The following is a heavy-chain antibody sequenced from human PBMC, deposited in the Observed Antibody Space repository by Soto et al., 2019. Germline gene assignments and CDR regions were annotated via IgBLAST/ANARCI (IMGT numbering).Heavy chain of an antibody. D-gene: IGHD2-2*01. Sequence: RGESLKISCKGSGYSFTSYWIGWVRQMPGKGLEWMGIIYPGDSDTRYSPSFQGQVTISADKSISTAYLQWSSLKASDTAMYYCARQDGGYCSSTSCQLGMDVWGQGTTVTVSS. CDR3: ARQDGGYCSSTSCQLGMDV. CDR1: GYSFTSYW. J-gene: IGHJ6*02. V-gene: IGHV5-51*01. CDR2: IYPGDSDT.